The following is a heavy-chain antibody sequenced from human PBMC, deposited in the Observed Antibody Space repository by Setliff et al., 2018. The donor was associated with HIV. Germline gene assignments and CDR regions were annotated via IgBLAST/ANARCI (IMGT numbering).Heavy chain of an antibody. V-gene: IGHV4-34*01. CDR2: INHSGST. J-gene: IGHJ4*02. Sequence: PSETLSLTCAVYGGSFSGYYWSWIRQPPGKGLEWIGEINHSGSTNYNPSLKSRVTISVDTSKNQFSLKLSSVTAADTAVYYCARGYSSGWTGYFDYWGQGTLVTVSS. D-gene: IGHD6-19*01. CDR1: GGSFSGYY. CDR3: ARGYSSGWTGYFDY.